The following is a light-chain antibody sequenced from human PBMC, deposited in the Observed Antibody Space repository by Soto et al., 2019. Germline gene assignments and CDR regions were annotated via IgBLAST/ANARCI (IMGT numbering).Light chain of an antibody. CDR1: QSVNSN. Sequence: ETVMTQSPATLSLSPGERATLSCRASQSVNSNLAWYQQKLGQAPRVLIYGASTRATGIPARFSGSGSGTEFILTISSLQSEDFALYYCQEYNTWPWTFGQGTKVEIK. V-gene: IGKV3-15*01. CDR3: QEYNTWPWT. J-gene: IGKJ1*01. CDR2: GAS.